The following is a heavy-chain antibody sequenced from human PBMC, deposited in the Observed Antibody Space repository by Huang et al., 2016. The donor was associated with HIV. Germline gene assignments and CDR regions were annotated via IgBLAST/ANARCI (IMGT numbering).Heavy chain of an antibody. CDR3: AKDRGDGYSGYDYDY. CDR2: ISGRSGTI. V-gene: IGHV3-23*01. J-gene: IGHJ4*02. Sequence: EVQLWESGGTLVQPGGSLRLSCGASGFTFSNYAMGWVRQGAGEVRDWVAVISGRSGTIYYADSVKGRFTISRDNVKKTVYLQMNSLRVEDAAVYYCAKDRGDGYSGYDYDYWGQGTLVTVSS. D-gene: IGHD5-12*01. CDR1: GFTFSNYA.